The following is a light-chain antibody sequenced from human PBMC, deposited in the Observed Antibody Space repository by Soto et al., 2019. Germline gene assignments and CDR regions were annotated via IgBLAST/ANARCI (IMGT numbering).Light chain of an antibody. CDR3: HQYGVSSGT. CDR1: QGVSGSY. V-gene: IGKV3-20*01. Sequence: EIVLTQSPGTLSLSPGERATLSCRASQGVSGSYLAWYQQKPGQAPRLLIYGASTRATGIPDRFSGSGSGTDFTLTLSSLEPEDFAVYYCHQYGVSSGTFGQGTNLEIK. J-gene: IGKJ2*01. CDR2: GAS.